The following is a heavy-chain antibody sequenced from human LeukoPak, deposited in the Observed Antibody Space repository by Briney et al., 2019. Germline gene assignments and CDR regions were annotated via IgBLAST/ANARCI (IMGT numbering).Heavy chain of an antibody. Sequence: GGSLRLSCVASGFTFSIYGMSWVRQAPGKGLEWVSGFGGGGGPTYYADSVKGRFTIYRDNSKNTLYLQMNSLRADDTAVYYCAKDRRQLANFDYWGQGTLVTVSS. CDR1: GFTFSIYG. CDR2: FGGGGGPT. CDR3: AKDRRQLANFDY. D-gene: IGHD6-13*01. V-gene: IGHV3-23*01. J-gene: IGHJ4*02.